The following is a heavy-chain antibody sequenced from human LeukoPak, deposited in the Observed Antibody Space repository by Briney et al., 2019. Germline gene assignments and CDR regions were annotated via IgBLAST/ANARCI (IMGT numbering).Heavy chain of an antibody. CDR2: ISGDGGST. J-gene: IGHJ2*01. CDR3: AKDSRLGELSLGAWYLDL. Sequence: GGSLRLSCAAFGFTFDDYAMHWVRQAPGRGLEWVSLISGDGGSTYYADSVKGRFIISRDNSKNSLYLQMTSLRTEDTALYYCAKDSRLGELSLGAWYLDLWGRGTLVSVSS. CDR1: GFTFDDYA. D-gene: IGHD3-16*02. V-gene: IGHV3-43*02.